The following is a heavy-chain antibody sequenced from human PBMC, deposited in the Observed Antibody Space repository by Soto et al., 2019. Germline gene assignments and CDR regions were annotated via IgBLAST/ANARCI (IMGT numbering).Heavy chain of an antibody. J-gene: IGHJ3*02. Sequence: SVKVSCKASGGTFSSYAISGVRQAPGQGLEWMGGIIPIFGTANYAQKFQGRVTITADESTSTAYMELSSLRSEDTAVYHCARGFENKAPDDAFDIWGQGTMVTVSS. D-gene: IGHD6-6*01. CDR3: ARGFENKAPDDAFDI. CDR2: IIPIFGTA. CDR1: GGTFSSYA. V-gene: IGHV1-69*13.